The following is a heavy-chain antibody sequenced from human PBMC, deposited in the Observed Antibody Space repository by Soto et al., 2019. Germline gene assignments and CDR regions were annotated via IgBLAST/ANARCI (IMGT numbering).Heavy chain of an antibody. V-gene: IGHV4-39*01. CDR1: GGSISSSSYY. CDR3: ARGGYCSGGSCCGGYFDY. Sequence: SGTLSLTCTVSGGSISSSSYYWGWIRQPPGKGLEWIGSIYYSGSTYYNPSLKSRVTISVDTSKNQFSLKLSSVTAADTAVYYCARGGYCSGGSCCGGYFDYWGQGTLVTVSS. CDR2: IYYSGST. D-gene: IGHD2-15*01. J-gene: IGHJ4*02.